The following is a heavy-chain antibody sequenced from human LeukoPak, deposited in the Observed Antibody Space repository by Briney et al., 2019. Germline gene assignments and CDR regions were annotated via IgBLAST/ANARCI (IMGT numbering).Heavy chain of an antibody. V-gene: IGHV4-59*01. CDR3: ARLALQEVGATQTYYLDY. J-gene: IGHJ4*02. CDR1: GGSITYYY. D-gene: IGHD1-26*01. Sequence: SETLSLTCTVSGGSITYYYWSWIRQPPGKGLEWIGYIYYSGSTNYNPSLKSRVTISVDTSKNQFSLKLSSVTAADTAVYYCARLALQEVGATQTYYLDYWGQGTLVTVSS. CDR2: IYYSGST.